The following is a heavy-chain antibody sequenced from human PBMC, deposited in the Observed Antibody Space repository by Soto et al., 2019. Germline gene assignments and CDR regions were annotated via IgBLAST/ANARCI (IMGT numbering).Heavy chain of an antibody. V-gene: IGHV3-72*01. CDR1: GFIFSDHY. D-gene: IGHD2-21*01. CDR3: ARVKLWGFSPKPGLDV. Sequence: EVQLVESGGGLVQPGGSLRLSCAASGFIFSDHYMDWVRQAPGKGLEWIGRIRNKANSYFTEYAASVRGRFTVSRDDSKSSLFLQMNSLKTDDSAVYYCARVKLWGFSPKPGLDVWGQGTTVTVS. CDR2: IRNKANSYFT. J-gene: IGHJ6*02.